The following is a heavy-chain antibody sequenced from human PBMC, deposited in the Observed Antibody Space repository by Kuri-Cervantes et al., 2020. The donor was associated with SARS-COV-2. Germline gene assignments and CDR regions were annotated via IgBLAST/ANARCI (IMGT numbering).Heavy chain of an antibody. CDR3: AKDSLTGYYIFDY. Sequence: GGSLKISCAASGFTVSSNEMSWVRQAPGKGLEWVANIKQDGSDKYYADSVKGRFTISRDNSKNTLYLQINSLRAEDTAVYYCAKDSLTGYYIFDYWGQGTLVTVSS. CDR1: GFTVSSNE. J-gene: IGHJ4*02. CDR2: IKQDGSDK. V-gene: IGHV3-7*01. D-gene: IGHD3-9*01.